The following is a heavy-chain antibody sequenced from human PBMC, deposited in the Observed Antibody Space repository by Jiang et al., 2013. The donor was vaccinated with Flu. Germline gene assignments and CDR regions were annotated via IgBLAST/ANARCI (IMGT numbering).Heavy chain of an antibody. Sequence: GASVKVSCKASGYTFTSYGISWVRQAPGQGLEWMGWISAYNGNTNYAQKLQGRVTMTTDTSTSTAYMELRSLRSDDTAVYYCARFPGGPTYYYGSGSYYMSLVDYYYGMDVWGQGTTVTVSS. CDR3: ARFPGGPTYYYGSGSYYMSLVDYYYGMDV. CDR1: GYTFTSYG. V-gene: IGHV1-18*01. J-gene: IGHJ6*02. D-gene: IGHD3-10*01. CDR2: ISAYNGNT.